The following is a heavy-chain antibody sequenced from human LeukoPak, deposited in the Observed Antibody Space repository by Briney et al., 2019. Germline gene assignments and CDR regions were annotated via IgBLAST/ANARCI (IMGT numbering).Heavy chain of an antibody. V-gene: IGHV3-21*01. J-gene: IGHJ4*02. D-gene: IGHD4-17*01. CDR3: ARNDYGATLGAFDY. CDR2: ISSTSRYI. Sequence: GGSLRLSCAASQFTFSSYNMNWVRQAPGKGLEWVSSISSTSRYIYYADSVKGRFTISRDNSKNTLYLQMNSLRVEDTAVYYCARNDYGATLGAFDYWGQGTLVTVSS. CDR1: QFTFSSYN.